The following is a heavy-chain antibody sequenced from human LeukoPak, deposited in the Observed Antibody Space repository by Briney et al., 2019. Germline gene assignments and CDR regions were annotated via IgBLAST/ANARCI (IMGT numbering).Heavy chain of an antibody. D-gene: IGHD3-22*01. J-gene: IGHJ4*02. CDR2: IYYSGST. V-gene: IGHV4-39*07. CDR1: GGSISSSSYY. Sequence: SETLSLTCTVSGGSISSSSYYWGWIRQPPGKGLEWIGSIYYSGSTYYNPSLKSRVTISVDTSKNQFSLKLSSVTAADTAVYYCARLYYYDSSGYFDYWGQGTLVTVSS. CDR3: ARLYYYDSSGYFDY.